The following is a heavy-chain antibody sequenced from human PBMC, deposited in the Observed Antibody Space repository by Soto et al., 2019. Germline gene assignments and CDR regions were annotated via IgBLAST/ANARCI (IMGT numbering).Heavy chain of an antibody. CDR2: INPSGGST. CDR1: GYTFTSYY. CDR3: ARDHIHPDTAMVPGFDY. Sequence: ASVKVSCKASGYTFTSYYMHWVRQAPGQGLEWMGIINPSGGSTSYAQKFQGRVTMTRDTSTSTVYMELSSLRSEDTAVYYCARDHIHPDTAMVPGFDYWGQGTLVTVSS. D-gene: IGHD5-18*01. V-gene: IGHV1-46*01. J-gene: IGHJ4*02.